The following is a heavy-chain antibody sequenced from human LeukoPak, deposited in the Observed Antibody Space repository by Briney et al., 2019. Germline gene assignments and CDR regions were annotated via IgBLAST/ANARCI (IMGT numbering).Heavy chain of an antibody. CDR2: VHYTGST. CDR3: VRQTWLLDY. J-gene: IGHJ4*02. Sequence: SETLSLTCIVSGDSITPWYWSWVRQPPGQGLEWIGHVHYTGSTTYNPSLKGRVTISVDTSKNQFSLRMRSVTAADTAMYYCVRQTWLLDYWGQGVLVTVSS. D-gene: IGHD3-9*01. V-gene: IGHV4-59*08. CDR1: GDSITPWY.